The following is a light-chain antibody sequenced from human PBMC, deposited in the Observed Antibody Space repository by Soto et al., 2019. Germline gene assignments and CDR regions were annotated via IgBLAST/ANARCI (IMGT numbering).Light chain of an antibody. CDR1: QSVTSY. J-gene: IGKJ5*01. CDR2: DAS. CDR3: QQRSNWPPIT. Sequence: EIVLTQSPGTLSLSPGERATLSCRASQSVTSYSAGYQQKPGQAPRNLLYDASNRAPGIPARFSGSGSGTAFTLTISSLEPEDFAVYYCQQRSNWPPITFGQGTRLEIK. V-gene: IGKV3-11*01.